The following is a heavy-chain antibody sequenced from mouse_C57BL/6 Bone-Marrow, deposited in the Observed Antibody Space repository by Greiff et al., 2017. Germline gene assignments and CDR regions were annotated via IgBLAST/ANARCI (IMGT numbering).Heavy chain of an antibody. CDR3: ARDGGLRGYFDV. Sequence: VKLQESGAELARPGASVKLSCKASGYTFTSYGISWVKQRTGQGLEWIGEIYPRSGNTYYNEKFKGKATLTADKSSSTAYMELRSLTSEDSAVYFCARDGGLRGYFDVWGTGTTVTVSS. V-gene: IGHV1-81*01. D-gene: IGHD2-4*01. CDR1: GYTFTSYG. J-gene: IGHJ1*03. CDR2: IYPRSGNT.